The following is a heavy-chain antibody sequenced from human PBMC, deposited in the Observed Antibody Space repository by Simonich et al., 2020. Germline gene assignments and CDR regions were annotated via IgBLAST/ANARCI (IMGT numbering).Heavy chain of an antibody. CDR3: ARDFRLQLVEIGTYYYYGMDV. V-gene: IGHV3-48*03. CDR1: GFTFSSYE. CDR2: ISSSGSTL. J-gene: IGHJ6*02. D-gene: IGHD6-6*01. Sequence: EVQLVESGGGLVQPGGSLRLSCAASGFTFSSYEMNWVRQAPGKGLEWVSYISSSGSTLYYADSVKGRVTIARDNAKHSLYLQLTSLRAEDTAVYYCARDFRLQLVEIGTYYYYGMDVWGQGTTVTVSS.